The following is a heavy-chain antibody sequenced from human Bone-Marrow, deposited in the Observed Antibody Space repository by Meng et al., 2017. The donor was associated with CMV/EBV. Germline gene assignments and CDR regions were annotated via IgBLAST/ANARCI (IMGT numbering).Heavy chain of an antibody. Sequence: SVKVSCKASGGTFSSYAIIWGRQAPGQGLEWMGGIIPIFGTANYAQKFQGRVTITTDESTSTAYMELSSLRSEDKAVYYCAREYQPPSPPNFDPWGQGTLVTVSS. CDR2: IIPIFGTA. CDR3: AREYQPPSPPNFDP. CDR1: GGTFSSYA. V-gene: IGHV1-69*05. D-gene: IGHD2-2*01. J-gene: IGHJ5*02.